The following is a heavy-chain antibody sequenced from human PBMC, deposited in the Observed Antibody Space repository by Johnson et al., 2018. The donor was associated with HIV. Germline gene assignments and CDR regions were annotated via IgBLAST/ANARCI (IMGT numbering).Heavy chain of an antibody. D-gene: IGHD4-17*01. J-gene: IGHJ3*02. Sequence: QMQLVESGGGLVQPGGSLRLSCAASGFTFSSYAMSWVRQAPGKGLEWVAIISYDGTNKYYADSMKGRFTISRDNSKSTLYLEMNSLRAEDTAVYYCARDYGDYAHDAFDIWGQGTMVTVSS. CDR2: ISYDGTNK. V-gene: IGHV3-30*03. CDR1: GFTFSSYA. CDR3: ARDYGDYAHDAFDI.